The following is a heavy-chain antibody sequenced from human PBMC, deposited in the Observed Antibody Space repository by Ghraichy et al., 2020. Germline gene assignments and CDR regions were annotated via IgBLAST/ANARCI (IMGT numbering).Heavy chain of an antibody. CDR3: AKRGLRGTRVDV. CDR2: ISYSGGT. D-gene: IGHD1-14*01. CDR1: NGSISTYY. Sequence: SQTLSLTCSVSNGSISTYYWSWIRQTPGKGLEWIGYISYSGGTNYDPTYDPSLKSRVTISVDTSKNQFSLELTSITAADTATYYCAKRGLRGTRVDVWGQWTTVSVSS. V-gene: IGHV4-59*01. J-gene: IGHJ6*02.